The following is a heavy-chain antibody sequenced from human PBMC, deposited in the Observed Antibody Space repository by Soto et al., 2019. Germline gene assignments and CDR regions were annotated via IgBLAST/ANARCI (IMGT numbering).Heavy chain of an antibody. CDR2: INPNSGGT. CDR3: AREWVENRYFDL. Sequence: ASVKVSCKASGYTFTGYYMHWVRQAPGQGLEWMGWINPNSGGTNYAQKFQGWVNMTRDTSISTAYMELSRLRSDDTAVYYCAREWVENRYFDLWGRGTLVTVSS. J-gene: IGHJ2*01. CDR1: GYTFTGYY. V-gene: IGHV1-2*04.